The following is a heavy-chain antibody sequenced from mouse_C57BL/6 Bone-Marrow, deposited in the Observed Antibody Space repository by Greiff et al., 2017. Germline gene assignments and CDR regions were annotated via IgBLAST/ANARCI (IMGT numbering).Heavy chain of an antibody. D-gene: IGHD1-1*01. J-gene: IGHJ1*03. CDR2: ISGGGGNT. CDR1: GFTFSSYT. Sequence: ESGGGLVKPGGSLKLSCAASGFTFSSYTMSWVRQTPEKRLQWVAAISGGGGNTYYPDSVTGRFPIPRDNDKNILYLQMSRLRSEDTALYYCSRQVTTVLATKYFDVWGTGTTVTVAS. V-gene: IGHV5-9*01. CDR3: SRQVTTVLATKYFDV.